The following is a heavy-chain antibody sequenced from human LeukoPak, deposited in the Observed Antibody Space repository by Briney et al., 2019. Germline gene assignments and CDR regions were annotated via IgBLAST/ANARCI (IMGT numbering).Heavy chain of an antibody. D-gene: IGHD3-22*01. CDR1: GFTLSSYW. J-gene: IGHJ3*02. Sequence: GGSLRLSCAASGFTLSSYWMSWVRQAPGKGLEWVANIKQDGSEKYYVDSVKGRFTISRDNAKNSLYLQMNSLRAEDTAVYYCARESLRGYSADAFDIWGQGTMVTVSS. V-gene: IGHV3-7*01. CDR3: ARESLRGYSADAFDI. CDR2: IKQDGSEK.